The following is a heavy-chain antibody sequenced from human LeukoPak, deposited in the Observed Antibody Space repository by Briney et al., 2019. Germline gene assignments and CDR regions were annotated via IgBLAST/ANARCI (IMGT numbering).Heavy chain of an antibody. CDR3: ARDHYSGSYVDYYYYYYMDV. Sequence: KPGGSLRLSCAASGFTFSSYNMNWVRRAPGKGLEWDSSIPSSSSYIYYADSVRGRFTISRDNAKNSLYLQINSLRAEDTAVYYCARDHYSGSYVDYYYYYYMDVWGKGTTVTISS. CDR1: GFTFSSYN. J-gene: IGHJ6*03. D-gene: IGHD1-26*01. V-gene: IGHV3-21*01. CDR2: IPSSSSYI.